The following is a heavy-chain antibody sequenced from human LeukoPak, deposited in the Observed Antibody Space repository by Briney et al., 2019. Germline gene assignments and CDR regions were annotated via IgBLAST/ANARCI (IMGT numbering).Heavy chain of an antibody. CDR2: ISSSSSYI. Sequence: GGSLRLSCAASGFTFSSYSMNWVRQAPGKGLEWVSSISSSSSYIYYADSVKGRFTISRDNAKNSLYLQMNSLRAEDTAVYYCAKDQAGYCSGGSCYYYYYGMDVWGQGTTVTVSS. J-gene: IGHJ6*02. D-gene: IGHD2-15*01. CDR1: GFTFSSYS. V-gene: IGHV3-21*04. CDR3: AKDQAGYCSGGSCYYYYYGMDV.